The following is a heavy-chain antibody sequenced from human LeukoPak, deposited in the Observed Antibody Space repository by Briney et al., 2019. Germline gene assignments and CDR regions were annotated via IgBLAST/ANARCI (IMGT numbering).Heavy chain of an antibody. CDR3: GRGPTYANSFDY. J-gene: IGHJ4*02. Sequence: GGSLRLSCAASGFSFRNFWMNWVRQAPGEGLEWVANIKQDGSEKYYVDSVKGRFTISRDSAKNSLYLQMNSLRAEDTGVYYCGRGPTYANSFDYWGQGTLVTVSS. D-gene: IGHD2-2*01. V-gene: IGHV3-7*03. CDR1: GFSFRNFW. CDR2: IKQDGSEK.